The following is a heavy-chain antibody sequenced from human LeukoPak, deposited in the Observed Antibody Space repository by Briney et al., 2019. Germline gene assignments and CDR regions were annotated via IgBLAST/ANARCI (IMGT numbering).Heavy chain of an antibody. CDR2: INTNTGDT. J-gene: IGHJ4*02. V-gene: IGHV1-2*02. Sequence: GASVKVSCKASEYTFTGYYLHWVRQAPGQGLEWMGWINTNTGDTNYAQKFQGKFTMTRDTSITTVYMELSGLAFDDTAVYFCARIGYSSTFDYWGQGTLVTVSS. CDR1: EYTFTGYY. CDR3: ARIGYSSTFDY. D-gene: IGHD6-19*01.